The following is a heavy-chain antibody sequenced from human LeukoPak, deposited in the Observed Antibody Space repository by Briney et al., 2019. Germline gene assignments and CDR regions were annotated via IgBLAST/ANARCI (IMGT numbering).Heavy chain of an antibody. CDR1: GLTFSSYT. D-gene: IGHD3-10*01. Sequence: PGGSLRLSCLVSGLTFSSYTMHWVRQAPGKGLEYISAISSHGGSTYYADSVKGRFTISRDNSTNTLYLRMSSLRVEDTAVYYCVKDRWADYYGSGTYFDSWGQGTLVTVSS. CDR3: VKDRWADYYGSGTYFDS. V-gene: IGHV3-64D*06. CDR2: ISSHGGST. J-gene: IGHJ4*02.